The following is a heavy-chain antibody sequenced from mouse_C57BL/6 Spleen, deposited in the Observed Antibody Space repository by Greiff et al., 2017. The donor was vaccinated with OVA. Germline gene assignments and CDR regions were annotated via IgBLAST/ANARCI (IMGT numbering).Heavy chain of an antibody. D-gene: IGHD2-4*01. CDR2: IYPGNSDT. J-gene: IGHJ4*01. Sequence: EVQLQQSGTVLARPGASVKMSCKTSGYTFTSYWMHWVKQRPGQGLEWIGAIYPGNSDTSYNQKFKGKAKLTAVTSASTAYMELSSLTNEDSAVYYCTRGEDDYDEDYAMDYWGQGTSVTVSS. CDR1: GYTFTSYW. CDR3: TRGEDDYDEDYAMDY. V-gene: IGHV1-5*01.